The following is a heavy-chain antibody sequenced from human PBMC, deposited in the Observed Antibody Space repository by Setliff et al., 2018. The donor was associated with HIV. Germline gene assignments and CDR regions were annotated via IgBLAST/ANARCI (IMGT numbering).Heavy chain of an antibody. V-gene: IGHV4-59*12. D-gene: IGHD3-9*01. CDR1: GGSISSYY. CDR2: ISYSGGT. CDR3: ARRESYYDSLNGRALDAFDI. J-gene: IGHJ3*02. Sequence: PSETLSLTCTVSGGSISSYYWSWIRQPPGKGLEWIGHISYSGGTKYNPSLTSRVTISVDTAKKQFSLNLSSGTAADTAVYYCARRESYYDSLNGRALDAFDIWGQGTMVTVSS.